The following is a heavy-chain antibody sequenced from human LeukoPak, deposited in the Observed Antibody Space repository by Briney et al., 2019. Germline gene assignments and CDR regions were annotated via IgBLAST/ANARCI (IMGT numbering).Heavy chain of an antibody. CDR1: GFTFGDYA. Sequence: GGSLRLSCAASGFTFGDYAMHWVRQAPGKGLEWVSDISWNSGSLGYADSVKGRFTISRDNAKNSLYLEMNSLRTEDTALYYCAKGCSSTSCPDGHYYGMDVWGQGTTVIVSS. J-gene: IGHJ6*02. CDR3: AKGCSSTSCPDGHYYGMDV. CDR2: ISWNSGSL. D-gene: IGHD2-2*01. V-gene: IGHV3-9*01.